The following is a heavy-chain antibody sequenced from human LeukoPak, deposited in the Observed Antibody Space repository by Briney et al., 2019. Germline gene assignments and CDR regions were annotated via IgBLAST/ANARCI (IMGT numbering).Heavy chain of an antibody. Sequence: GGSLRLSCAASGFTVSSNYMSWVRQAPGKGLEWVSVIYSGGSTYYADSVKGRFTISRDNSKNTLYLQMNSLRAEDTAVYYCNTAAGDDYYYYYMDVWGKGTTVTVSS. D-gene: IGHD6-13*01. CDR1: GFTVSSNY. J-gene: IGHJ6*03. CDR2: IYSGGST. V-gene: IGHV3-53*01. CDR3: NTAAGDDYYYYYMDV.